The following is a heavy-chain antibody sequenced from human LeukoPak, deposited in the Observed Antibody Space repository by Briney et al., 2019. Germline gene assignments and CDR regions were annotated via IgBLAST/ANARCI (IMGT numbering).Heavy chain of an antibody. CDR2: INGNSGDT. V-gene: IGHV1-2*02. CDR3: ARTSYRGYYGMDV. Sequence: ASVKVSCKASGYTFTDYYMHWVRQAPGQGLEWMGWINGNSGDTNYVQKFQGRVTMTRDTSISTAYMELSRLTSGDTAVYYCARTSYRGYYGMDVWGQGTTVTVSS. CDR1: GYTFTDYY. J-gene: IGHJ6*02. D-gene: IGHD3-16*02.